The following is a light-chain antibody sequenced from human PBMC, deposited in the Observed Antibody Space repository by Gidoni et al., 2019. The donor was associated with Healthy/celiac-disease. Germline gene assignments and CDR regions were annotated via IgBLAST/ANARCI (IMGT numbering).Light chain of an antibody. V-gene: IGKV3-15*01. Sequence: LVMTQSPATLSVSPGERATLSCRASQSVSSNLAWYQQKPGQAPRLLIYGASTRATVIPARFSGSGSGKEFTITISSLQSEDFAVYYCQQYNNWPLFGQGTKVEIK. CDR2: GAS. CDR1: QSVSSN. CDR3: QQYNNWPL. J-gene: IGKJ1*01.